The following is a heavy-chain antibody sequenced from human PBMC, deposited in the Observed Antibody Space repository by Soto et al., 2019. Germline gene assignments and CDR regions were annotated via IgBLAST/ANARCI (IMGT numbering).Heavy chain of an antibody. CDR2: ISGSSRYT. CDR3: ARHISGWHYYDY. D-gene: IGHD6-19*01. J-gene: IGHJ4*02. V-gene: IGHV3-11*06. CDR1: GFNFSDHY. Sequence: PGGSLRLSCAAPGFNFSDHYMNWIRQAPGKGLEWVSYISGSSRYTNFADSVKGRFTISRDNAKNSLYLQMNSLRVEDTAVYYCARHISGWHYYDYWGQGTPVTVSS.